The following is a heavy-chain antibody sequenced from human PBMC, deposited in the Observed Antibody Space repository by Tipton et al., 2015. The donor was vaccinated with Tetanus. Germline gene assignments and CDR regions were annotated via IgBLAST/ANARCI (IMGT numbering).Heavy chain of an antibody. Sequence: LRLSCTVSGGSISSGGYYWSWIRQHPGKGLEWIGDIYNSGSTYYNPSLKSRVTILVDTTKNQFSLKLKSVTAADTAVYYCARDQARGSRGWNYFDYWGQGSLVTVPS. V-gene: IGHV4-31*03. CDR3: ARDQARGSRGWNYFDY. D-gene: IGHD1-26*01. CDR2: IYNSGST. J-gene: IGHJ4*02. CDR1: GGSISSGGYY.